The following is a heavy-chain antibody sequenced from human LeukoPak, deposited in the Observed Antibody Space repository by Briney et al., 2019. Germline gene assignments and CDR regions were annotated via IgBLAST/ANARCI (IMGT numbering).Heavy chain of an antibody. D-gene: IGHD2-8*01. CDR3: ARDLGYCTNGVCHTRFDY. Sequence: SETLSLTCTVSGGSISSYYWSWIRQPPGKGLEWIGYIYYSGSTYYNPSLKSRVTISVDTSRNQSSLKLSSVTAADTAVYYCARDLGYCTNGVCHTRFDYWGQGTLVAVSS. CDR2: IYYSGST. V-gene: IGHV4-59*01. CDR1: GGSISSYY. J-gene: IGHJ4*02.